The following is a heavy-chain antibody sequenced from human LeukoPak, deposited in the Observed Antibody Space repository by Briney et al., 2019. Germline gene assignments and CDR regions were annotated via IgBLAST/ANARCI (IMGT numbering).Heavy chain of an antibody. Sequence: PGGSLRLSCAASGFMFSSYWMHWVRQAPGKGLVWVSRINGDGSTTSYAGSVKGRFTISRDNARNTLYLQMNSLRAEDTAVYYCARRTTVTTIDYWGQGTLVTVSS. CDR1: GFMFSSYW. CDR3: ARRTTVTTIDY. CDR2: INGDGSTT. D-gene: IGHD4-17*01. V-gene: IGHV3-74*01. J-gene: IGHJ4*02.